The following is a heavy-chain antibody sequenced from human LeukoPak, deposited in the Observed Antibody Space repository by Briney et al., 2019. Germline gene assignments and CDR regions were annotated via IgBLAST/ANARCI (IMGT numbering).Heavy chain of an antibody. CDR3: ARGLGGWSGYYSNWFDP. V-gene: IGHV1-8*01. CDR1: GYTFTSYD. J-gene: IGHJ5*02. D-gene: IGHD3-3*01. CDR2: MKPNSSNT. Sequence: ASVKVSCNASGYTFTSYDINWVRQATGPGLEWMGWMKPNSSNTGYAQMFQGRVTMTENTSISTAYMELSSLRSEDTGVYYCARGLGGWSGYYSNWFDPWGQGTLVSVSS.